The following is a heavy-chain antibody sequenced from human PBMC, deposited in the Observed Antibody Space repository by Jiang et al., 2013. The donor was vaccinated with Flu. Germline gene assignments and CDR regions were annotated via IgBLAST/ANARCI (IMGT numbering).Heavy chain of an antibody. Sequence: GGGVVQPGRSLRLSCAASGFTFSSYGMHWVRQAPGKGLEWVAVIWYDGSNKYYADSVKGRFTISRDNSKNTLYLQMNSLRAEDTAVYYCARDPTLTQVGATYWGQGTLVTVSS. CDR2: IWYDGSNK. CDR3: ARDPTLTQVGATY. J-gene: IGHJ4*02. CDR1: GFTFSSYG. V-gene: IGHV3-33*01. D-gene: IGHD1-26*01.